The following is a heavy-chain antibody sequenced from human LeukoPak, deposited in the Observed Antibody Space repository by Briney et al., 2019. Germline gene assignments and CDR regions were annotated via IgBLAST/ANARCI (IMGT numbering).Heavy chain of an antibody. V-gene: IGHV3-7*01. Sequence: GGSLRLSCAASGFTFSTYWMSRVRQTPGKGLEWVANIKQDGSEKYYVDSVKGRFTISRDNAKNSLYLQMNSLRAEDTAVYYCARDESSGLNWFYPWGQGTLVTVSS. CDR3: ARDESSGLNWFYP. D-gene: IGHD6-19*01. CDR1: GFTFSTYW. J-gene: IGHJ5*02. CDR2: IKQDGSEK.